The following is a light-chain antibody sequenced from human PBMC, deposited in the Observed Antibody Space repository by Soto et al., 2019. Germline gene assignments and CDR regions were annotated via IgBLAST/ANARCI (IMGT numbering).Light chain of an antibody. J-gene: IGKJ4*01. Sequence: DIQMTQSPSSLSASVGDRVTITCRASQSISTYLNWYQQTPGKAPKLLIYAASSLQSGVPSRFSGSGSGTDFTLTISSLHPEDSATYYCQQSYSTPLTFGGGTKVDIK. CDR3: QQSYSTPLT. V-gene: IGKV1-39*01. CDR1: QSISTY. CDR2: AAS.